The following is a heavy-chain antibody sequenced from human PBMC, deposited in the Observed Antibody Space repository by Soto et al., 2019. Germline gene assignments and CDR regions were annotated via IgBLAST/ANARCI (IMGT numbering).Heavy chain of an antibody. CDR3: ATTTTVVTPLDY. D-gene: IGHD4-17*01. CDR2: IIPILDIA. J-gene: IGHJ4*02. CDR1: GGTFSSST. V-gene: IGHV1-69*02. Sequence: QVQLVQSGAEVKKPGSSVKVSCKASGGTFSSSTISWVRQAPGQGLEWMGRIIPILDIANYAQRFKGRLTITADKSTSTAYMELSSLRSEDTAMYYCATTTTVVTPLDYWGQGTLVTVSS.